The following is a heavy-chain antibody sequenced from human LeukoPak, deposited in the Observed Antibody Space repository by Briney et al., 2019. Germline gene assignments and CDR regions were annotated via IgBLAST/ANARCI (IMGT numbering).Heavy chain of an antibody. J-gene: IGHJ4*02. V-gene: IGHV1-3*01. CDR2: INAGNGNT. CDR1: GYTFTSYA. Sequence: ASVKVSCKASGYTFTSYAMHWVRQAPGQRLEWMGWINAGNGNTKYSQKFQGRVTITRDTSASTAYMELGSLRSEDTAVYYCARGGRVRPTTFGIAAADYWGQGTLVTVSS. D-gene: IGHD6-13*01. CDR3: ARGGRVRPTTFGIAAADY.